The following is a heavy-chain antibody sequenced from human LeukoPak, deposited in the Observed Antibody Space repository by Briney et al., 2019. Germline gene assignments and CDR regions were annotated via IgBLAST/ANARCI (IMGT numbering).Heavy chain of an antibody. CDR1: GGTFRRYA. CDR3: ARGGVTTLDWFDP. CDR2: LITMFATS. V-gene: IGHV1-69*13. D-gene: IGHD1-14*01. Sequence: SVHVSYKASGGTFRRYAFIVVRQAPAQGREGVGGLITMFATSTYAQKFQGRVTITSDEFTSTAYMELSSLTSEDTAVYYCARGGVTTLDWFDPWGQGTLVTVSS. J-gene: IGHJ5*02.